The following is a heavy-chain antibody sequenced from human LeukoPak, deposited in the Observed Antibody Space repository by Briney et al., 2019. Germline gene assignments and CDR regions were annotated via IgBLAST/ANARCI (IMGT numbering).Heavy chain of an antibody. CDR3: ARAAYSNYPYYYYYMDV. V-gene: IGHV3-43D*03. D-gene: IGHD4-11*01. CDR1: GFTFDDYA. J-gene: IGHJ6*03. Sequence: PGGSLRLSCAASGFTFDDYAMHWVRQAPGKGLEWVSLISWDGGSTYYADSVKGRFTISRDNAKNSLYLQMNSLRAEDTAVYYCARAAYSNYPYYYYYMDVWGKRTTVTVSS. CDR2: ISWDGGST.